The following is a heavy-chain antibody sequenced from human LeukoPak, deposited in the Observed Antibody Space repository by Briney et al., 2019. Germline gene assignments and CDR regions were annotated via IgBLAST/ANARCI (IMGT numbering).Heavy chain of an antibody. D-gene: IGHD3-3*01. J-gene: IGHJ5*02. CDR3: VKEHDLWHEEGNWFDT. CDR2: INDDTP. V-gene: IGHV3-23*01. Sequence: QAGGSLRLSCTTSGFNFNTYTMSWVRQSPGKGLEWVSAINDDTPYYTDSVKGRFTVSRDKSKDTLYLQLSRLRAEDTAMYYCVKEHDLWHEEGNWFDTWGQGVLVTVSS. CDR1: GFNFNTYT.